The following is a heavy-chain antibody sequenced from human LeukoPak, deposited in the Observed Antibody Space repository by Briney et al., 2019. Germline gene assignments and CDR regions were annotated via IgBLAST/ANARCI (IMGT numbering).Heavy chain of an antibody. Sequence: GSLRLSCAASGFTFSSYDMHWVRQATGKGLEWVSAIGTAGDTYYPGSVKGRFTISRENAKNSLYLQMNSLRAGDTAVYYCARGYCSGGSCLDAFDIWGQGTMVTVSS. CDR2: IGTAGDT. V-gene: IGHV3-13*01. CDR3: ARGYCSGGSCLDAFDI. D-gene: IGHD2-15*01. J-gene: IGHJ3*02. CDR1: GFTFSSYD.